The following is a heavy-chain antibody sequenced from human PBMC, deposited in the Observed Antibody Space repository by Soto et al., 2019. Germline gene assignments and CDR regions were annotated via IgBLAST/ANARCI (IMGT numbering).Heavy chain of an antibody. CDR3: ARVGPYCGGDCVDY. V-gene: IGHV4-30-2*01. CDR1: GGSISSGGYS. CDR2: TYHSGST. Sequence: SETLSLTCAVSGGSISSGGYSWSWIRQPPGKGLEWIGYTYHSGSTYYNPSLKSRVTISVDRSKNQFSLKLSSVTAADTAVYYCARVGPYCGGDCVDYWGQGTLVTVSS. D-gene: IGHD2-21*02. J-gene: IGHJ4*02.